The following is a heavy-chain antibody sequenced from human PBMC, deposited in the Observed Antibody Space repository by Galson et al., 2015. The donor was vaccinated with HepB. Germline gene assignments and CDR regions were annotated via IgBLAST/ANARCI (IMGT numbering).Heavy chain of an antibody. D-gene: IGHD3-16*02. V-gene: IGHV4-59*01. CDR3: ARTYYDYVWGSYRQGYYYYYMDV. Sequence: ETLSLTCTVSGGSISSYYWSWIRQPSGKGLEWIGYIYYSGSTNYNPSLKSRVTISVDTSKNQFSLKLSSVTAADTAVYYCARTYYDYVWGSYRQGYYYYYMDVWGKGTTVTVSS. CDR1: GGSISSYY. J-gene: IGHJ6*03. CDR2: IYYSGST.